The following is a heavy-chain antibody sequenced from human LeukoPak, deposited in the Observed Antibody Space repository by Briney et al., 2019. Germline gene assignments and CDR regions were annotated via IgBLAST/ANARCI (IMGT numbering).Heavy chain of an antibody. CDR1: GGSLSGYY. CDR2: INHSGST. Sequence: SETLSLTCAVSGGSLSGYYWSWIRQPPGKGLEWIGEINHSGSTNYNPSLKSRVTISVDTSKNQFSLKLSSVTAADMAVYYCARVNDGDRYYYYCYMDVWGKGTTVTVSS. V-gene: IGHV4-34*01. J-gene: IGHJ6*03. CDR3: ARVNDGDRYYYYCYMDV. D-gene: IGHD4-17*01.